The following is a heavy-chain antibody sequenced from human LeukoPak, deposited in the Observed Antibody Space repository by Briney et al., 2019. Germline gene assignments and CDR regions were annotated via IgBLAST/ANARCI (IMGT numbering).Heavy chain of an antibody. CDR1: GFIVSGDF. D-gene: IGHD4-23*01. CDR2: IASDGSST. V-gene: IGHV3-74*01. CDR3: ARGRPHGNDY. J-gene: IGHJ4*02. Sequence: GGSLRLSCAASGFIVSGDFMSWVRQAPGKGLVWVSRIASDGSSTTYADSVKGRFSISRDNAKNTLYLQMNSLRVEDTAVYYCARGRPHGNDYWGQGTLVTVSS.